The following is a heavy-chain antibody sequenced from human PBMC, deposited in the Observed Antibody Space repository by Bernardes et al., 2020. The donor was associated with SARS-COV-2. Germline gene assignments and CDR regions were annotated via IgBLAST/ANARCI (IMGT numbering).Heavy chain of an antibody. CDR1: GHSFTRWW. V-gene: IGHV5-51*01. Sequence: GESLKISCKGSGHSFTRWWIGWVRQMPGEGLAWMGIIYPADSDTGYSPSFQGQVTISADKSTGTAYLQWSSLKTSDTAMYYCASGSGYYTRAFDIWGQGTMVTVSS. J-gene: IGHJ3*02. CDR3: ASGSGYYTRAFDI. D-gene: IGHD5-12*01. CDR2: IYPADSDT.